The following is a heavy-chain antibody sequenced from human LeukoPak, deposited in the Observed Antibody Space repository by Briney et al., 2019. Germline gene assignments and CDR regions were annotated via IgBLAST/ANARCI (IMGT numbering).Heavy chain of an antibody. V-gene: IGHV3-11*01. D-gene: IGHD5-24*01. J-gene: IGHJ4*02. CDR1: GFTFSDYY. Sequence: PGGSRRLSCAASGFTFSDYYMSWIRQAPGKGLEWVSYISSSGSTIYYADSVKGRFTISRDNAKNSLYLQMNSLRAEDTAVYYCARDGYNFFHPLDYWGQGTLVTVSS. CDR3: ARDGYNFFHPLDY. CDR2: ISSSGSTI.